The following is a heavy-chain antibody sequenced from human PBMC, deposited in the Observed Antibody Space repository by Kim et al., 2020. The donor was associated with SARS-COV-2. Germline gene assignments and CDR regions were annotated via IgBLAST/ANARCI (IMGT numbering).Heavy chain of an antibody. CDR3: ARHLHITTPTVYWYFDL. Sequence: GGSLRLSCAASGFTFRNSAMSWVRQAPGKGLEWVSVIFGSGSGTYYADSVKGRFTISRDNSQNTLYLQMNNLRAEDTAVYYCARHLHITTPTVYWYFDLWRRGTLVTVSS. J-gene: IGHJ2*01. V-gene: IGHV3-23*01. CDR2: IFGSGSGT. D-gene: IGHD2-21*01. CDR1: GFTFRNSA.